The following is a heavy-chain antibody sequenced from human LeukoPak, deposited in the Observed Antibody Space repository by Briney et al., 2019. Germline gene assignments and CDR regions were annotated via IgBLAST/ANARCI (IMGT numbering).Heavy chain of an antibody. CDR2: IYYSGRT. Sequence: SETLSVTSTVSGGSICGYYWSWISQPPGKGREWRGHIYYSGRTNYNPPLKSRVTISVDTSKNQFSLKLSSVTAADAAVYYCARDRDYYGSEWYFDLWGRGTVVPVSA. CDR1: GGSICGYY. V-gene: IGHV4-59*01. D-gene: IGHD3-10*01. J-gene: IGHJ2*01. CDR3: ARDRDYYGSEWYFDL.